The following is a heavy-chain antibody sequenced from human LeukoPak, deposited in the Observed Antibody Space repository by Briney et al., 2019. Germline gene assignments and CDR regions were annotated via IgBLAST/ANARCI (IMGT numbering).Heavy chain of an antibody. CDR2: INPNSGGT. CDR3: ARDITGTTGLGVDAFDI. CDR1: GYTFTSYG. Sequence: ASVKVSCKASGYTFTSYGIIRVRQPPGQGLEWMGWINPNSGGTNYAQKFQGWVTMTRDTSISTAYMELSRLRSDDTAVYYCARDITGTTGLGVDAFDIWGQGTMVTVSS. D-gene: IGHD1-20*01. V-gene: IGHV1-2*04. J-gene: IGHJ3*02.